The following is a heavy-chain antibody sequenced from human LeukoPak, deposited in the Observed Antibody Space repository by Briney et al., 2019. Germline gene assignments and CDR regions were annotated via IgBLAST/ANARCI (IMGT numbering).Heavy chain of an antibody. CDR1: GFTFDDYG. J-gene: IGHJ6*03. CDR3: ARIAARLFYYYYYMDV. V-gene: IGHV3-20*04. CDR2: INWNGGST. Sequence: GGSLRLSCAASGFTFDDYGMSWVRQAPGKGLEWVSGINWNGGSTGYADSVKGRFTISRDNAKNSLYLQMNSLRAEDTALCYCARIAARLFYYYYYMDVWGKGTTVTVSS. D-gene: IGHD6-6*01.